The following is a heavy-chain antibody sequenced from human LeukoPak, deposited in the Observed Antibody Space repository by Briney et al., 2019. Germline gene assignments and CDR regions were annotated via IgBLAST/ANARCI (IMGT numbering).Heavy chain of an antibody. Sequence: GKSLRLSCAASGFTFRSYGMHWVRQAPGKGLEWVAVIWYDGSNKYYADSVKGRFTISRDNSGNTLYLQMNSLRAEDTALYYCASDGIAVDRGIGYFDYWGQGTLVTVSS. D-gene: IGHD6-13*01. V-gene: IGHV3-33*01. CDR1: GFTFRSYG. CDR2: IWYDGSNK. J-gene: IGHJ4*02. CDR3: ASDGIAVDRGIGYFDY.